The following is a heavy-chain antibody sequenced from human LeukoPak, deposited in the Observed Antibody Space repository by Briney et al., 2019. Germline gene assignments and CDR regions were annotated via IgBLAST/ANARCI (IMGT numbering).Heavy chain of an antibody. Sequence: GGSLRLSCAPSGFTLCTYWMRWVRQAPGQELVWVSCINSDGSRTTYATSVKGRFTISRDNAKNTVYLQMNSLRAEDTAVYYWARDLEAYWGRGTLVTVSS. J-gene: IGHJ4*02. CDR1: GFTLCTYW. V-gene: IGHV3-74*01. CDR3: ARDLEAY. CDR2: INSDGSRT.